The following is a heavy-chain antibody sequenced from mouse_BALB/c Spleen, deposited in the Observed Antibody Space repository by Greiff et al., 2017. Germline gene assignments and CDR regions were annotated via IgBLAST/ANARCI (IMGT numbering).Heavy chain of an antibody. D-gene: IGHD2-4*01. J-gene: IGHJ2*01. CDR2: ISTSYGDA. CDR1: GYTFTDYA. Sequence: VQLQQSGAELVRPGVSVKISCKGSGYTFTDYAMHWVKQSHAKSLEWIGVISTSYGDASYNQKFKGKATMTVDKSSSTAYMELARLTSEDAAIYYCARGGDYPFDYWGQGTTLTVSA. V-gene: IGHV1S137*01. CDR3: ARGGDYPFDY.